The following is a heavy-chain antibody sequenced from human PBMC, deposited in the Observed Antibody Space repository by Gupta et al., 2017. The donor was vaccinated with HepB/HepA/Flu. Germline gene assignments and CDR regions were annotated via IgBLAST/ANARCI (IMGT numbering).Heavy chain of an antibody. D-gene: IGHD3-16*01. J-gene: IGHJ6*02. CDR1: GGSTSSSNW. CDR2: IYHSGST. CDR3: ARVGASVWVGMDV. V-gene: IGHV4-4*02. Sequence: QVQLPESRPGLVKPSGTPSLTCAVSGGSTSSSNWWSWVRQPPGKGLEWIGEIYHSGSTNYNPSLKSRVTISVDKSKNQFSLKLSSVTAADTAVYYCARVGASVWVGMDVWGQGTTVTVSS.